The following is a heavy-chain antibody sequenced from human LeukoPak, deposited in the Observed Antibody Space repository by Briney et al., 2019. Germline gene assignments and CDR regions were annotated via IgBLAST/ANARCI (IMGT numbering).Heavy chain of an antibody. Sequence: GGSLRLSCAASGFTFSNYAMSWVRQAPGKGLEWVSTISGSAGSTYYADSVKGRFTISRDNSRNTMSLQMNSLRAEDTALYYCARDLDWGAFDAWGQGTLVTVSS. D-gene: IGHD3/OR15-3a*01. CDR1: GFTFSNYA. J-gene: IGHJ5*02. V-gene: IGHV3-23*01. CDR3: ARDLDWGAFDA. CDR2: ISGSAGST.